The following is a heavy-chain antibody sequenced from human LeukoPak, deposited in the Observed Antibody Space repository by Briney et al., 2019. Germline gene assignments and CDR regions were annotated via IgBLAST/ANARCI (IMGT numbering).Heavy chain of an antibody. CDR3: AKDQNGYSYGRHYFDY. CDR2: ISYDGSNK. CDR1: GFTFSSYG. V-gene: IGHV3-30*18. Sequence: GGSLRLSCAASGFTFSSYGMHWVRQAPAKGLEWVAVISYDGSNKYYADSVKGRFTISRDNSKNTLYLQMNSLRAEDTAVYYCAKDQNGYSYGRHYFDYWGQGTLVTVSS. D-gene: IGHD5-18*01. J-gene: IGHJ4*02.